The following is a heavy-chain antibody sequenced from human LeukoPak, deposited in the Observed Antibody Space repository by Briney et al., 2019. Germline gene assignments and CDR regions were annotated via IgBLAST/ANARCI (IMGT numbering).Heavy chain of an antibody. D-gene: IGHD3-22*01. J-gene: IGHJ4*02. V-gene: IGHV1-18*01. Sequence: GASVKVSCKASGYTFTSYGISWVRQAPGQGLEWMGWISAYNGNTNYAQKLQSRVTMTTDTSTSTAYMELRSLRSDDTAVYYCAKAGGYSYGYVYDSSGYYSDYWGQGTLVTVSS. CDR1: GYTFTSYG. CDR3: AKAGGYSYGYVYDSSGYYSDY. CDR2: ISAYNGNT.